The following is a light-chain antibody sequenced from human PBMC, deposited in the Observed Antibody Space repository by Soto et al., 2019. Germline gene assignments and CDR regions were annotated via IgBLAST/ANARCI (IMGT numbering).Light chain of an antibody. V-gene: IGLV4-69*01. Sequence: QSVLTQSPSASASLGASVKLTCTLSSGHSSYAIAWHQQQPEKGPRYLMRLNSDGSHSKGDGIPDRFSGSSSGAERYLTIAGLQSEDEADYYCQTWGSGIHVVFGGGTKVTV. CDR2: LNSDGSH. J-gene: IGLJ2*01. CDR3: QTWGSGIHVV. CDR1: SGHSSYA.